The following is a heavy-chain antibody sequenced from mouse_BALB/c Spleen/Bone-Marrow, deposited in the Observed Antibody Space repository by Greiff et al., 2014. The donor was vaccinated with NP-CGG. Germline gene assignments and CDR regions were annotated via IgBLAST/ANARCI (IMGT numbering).Heavy chain of an antibody. V-gene: IGHV14-3*02. CDR3: ARADGYYAWFAY. CDR2: IDPANDNT. CDR1: GFNIKDTY. Sequence: EVKLQESGAVFVKPGASVKLSCTAYGFNIKDTYMHWVKRRPEQGLEWIGRIDPANDNTKYDPKFQGKTTITADTSSNTAYLQLSSLTSEDTAVYYCARADGYYAWFAYWSQGTLVTVSA. D-gene: IGHD2-3*01. J-gene: IGHJ3*01.